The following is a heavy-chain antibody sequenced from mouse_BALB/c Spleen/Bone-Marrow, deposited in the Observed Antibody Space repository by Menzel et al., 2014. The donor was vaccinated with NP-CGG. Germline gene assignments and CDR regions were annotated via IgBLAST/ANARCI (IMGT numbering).Heavy chain of an antibody. CDR2: IRSKSNNYAT. Sequence: EVMLVESGGGLVQPKGSLKLSCAASEFTFNTYAMNRVRQAPGKGLEWVARIRSKSNNYATYYADSVKDRFTISRDDSQSLLYLQMNNLKTEDTAMYYCVTSTYFDVWGAGTTVTVSS. V-gene: IGHV10-1*02. D-gene: IGHD6-1*01. J-gene: IGHJ1*01. CDR1: EFTFNTYA. CDR3: VTSTYFDV.